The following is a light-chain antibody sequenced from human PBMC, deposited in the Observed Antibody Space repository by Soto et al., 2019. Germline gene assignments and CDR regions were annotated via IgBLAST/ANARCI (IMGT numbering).Light chain of an antibody. V-gene: IGLV2-14*01. CDR1: SSDVGGYNY. CDR2: EVS. J-gene: IGLJ2*01. Sequence: QSALTQPASVSGSPGQSITISCTGTSSDVGGYNYVSWYQQHPGKAPKLMIYEVSNRPSGVSNRFSGSKSGNTASLTISGLQAEDDAEYYCRSYTSSATPVVFGGGTQLTVL. CDR3: RSYTSSATPVV.